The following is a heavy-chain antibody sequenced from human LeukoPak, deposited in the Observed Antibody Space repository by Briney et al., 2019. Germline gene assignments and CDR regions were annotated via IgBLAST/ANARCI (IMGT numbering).Heavy chain of an antibody. CDR3: AREGLTSTPNNAFDI. D-gene: IGHD4-23*01. V-gene: IGHV3-53*01. J-gene: IGHJ3*02. CDR1: GFTVSSNY. CDR2: IYSGGST. Sequence: PGGSLRLSCAASGFTVSSNYMSWVRQAPGKGLEWVSVIYSGGSTYYADSVKGRFTISRDNFKSTLYLQMDSLRVEDTAVYYCAREGLTSTPNNAFDIWGQGSVVTVSS.